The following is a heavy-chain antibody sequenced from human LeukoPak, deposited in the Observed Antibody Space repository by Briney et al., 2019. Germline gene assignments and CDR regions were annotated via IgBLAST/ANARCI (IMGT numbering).Heavy chain of an antibody. CDR3: ARYIPARPGFDY. V-gene: IGHV4-34*01. Sequence: PSETLSLTCAVYGGSFSGYYWSWIRQPPGKGLEWIGEINHSGSTNYNPSLKSRVTISVDTSKNQFSLKLSSVTVADTAVYYCARYIPARPGFDYWGQGTLVTVSS. CDR1: GGSFSGYY. CDR2: INHSGST. D-gene: IGHD6-6*01. J-gene: IGHJ4*02.